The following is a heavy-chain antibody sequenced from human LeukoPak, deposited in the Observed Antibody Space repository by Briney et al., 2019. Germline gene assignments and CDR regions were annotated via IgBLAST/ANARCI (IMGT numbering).Heavy chain of an antibody. D-gene: IGHD6-25*01. CDR1: GFTFSTYS. J-gene: IGHJ4*02. Sequence: GGSLRLSCAASGFTFSTYSMNWVRQAPGKGLEWVSSISSSSYHIYYADSVKGRFTISRDNAKNSLYLQMNSLRVEDTAVCYCARDIRSDSTIWGQGTLVSVSS. V-gene: IGHV3-21*01. CDR3: ARDIRSDSTI. CDR2: ISSSSYHI.